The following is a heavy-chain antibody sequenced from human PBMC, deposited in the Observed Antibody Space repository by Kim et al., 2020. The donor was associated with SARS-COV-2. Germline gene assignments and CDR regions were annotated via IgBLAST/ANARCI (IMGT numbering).Heavy chain of an antibody. CDR2: VSGSGSST. V-gene: IGHV3-23*01. D-gene: IGHD2-2*02. Sequence: GGSLRLSCAASGFTFSNYAMSWVRQAPGKGLEWVSAVSGSGSSTYYADSVKGRFTISRDNSKNTLYLQMNSLRAEDTAVYYCAKDRNGGRAAAIEDYYYGMDVWGQGTTVTVSS. J-gene: IGHJ6*02. CDR1: GFTFSNYA. CDR3: AKDRNGGRAAAIEDYYYGMDV.